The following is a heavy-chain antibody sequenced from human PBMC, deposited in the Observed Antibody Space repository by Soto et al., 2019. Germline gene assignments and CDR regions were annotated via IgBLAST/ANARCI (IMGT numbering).Heavy chain of an antibody. CDR3: ARXSGTLSSTSYSYYGMDV. CDR1: GGTFSSYA. J-gene: IGHJ6*02. V-gene: IGHV1-69*06. CDR2: IIPIFGTA. Sequence: GASVKVSCKASGGTFSSYAISWVRQAPGQGLEWMGGIIPIFGTANYAQKFQGRVTITADKSTSTAYMELSSLRSEDTAVYYCARXSGTLSSTSYSYYGMDVWGQGTTVTVSS. D-gene: IGHD2-2*01.